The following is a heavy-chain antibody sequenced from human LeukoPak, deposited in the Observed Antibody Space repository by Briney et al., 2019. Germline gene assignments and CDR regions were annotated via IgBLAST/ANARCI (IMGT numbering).Heavy chain of an antibody. CDR2: LDPEDGET. CDR1: GYTLTELS. D-gene: IGHD3-22*01. CDR3: ATGAMIVVVTPLDYFDY. J-gene: IGHJ4*02. Sequence: GASVKVSCKVSGYTLTELSMHWVRQAPGKGLEWMGGLDPEDGETIYAQKFQGRVTMTEDTSTDTAYMELSSLRSEDAAVYYCATGAMIVVVTPLDYFDYWGQGTLVTVSS. V-gene: IGHV1-24*01.